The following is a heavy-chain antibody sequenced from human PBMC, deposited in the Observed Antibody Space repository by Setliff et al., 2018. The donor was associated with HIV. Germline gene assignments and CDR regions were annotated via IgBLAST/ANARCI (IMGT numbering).Heavy chain of an antibody. CDR1: GASISRSTYS. CDR2: ISYTGST. CDR3: AAATTLDY. D-gene: IGHD1-26*01. V-gene: IGHV4-39*01. J-gene: IGHJ4*02. Sequence: PSETLSLTCTVSGASISRSTYSWGWIRQPPGKGLEWIGSISYTGSTDYTPSLKSRLTISVDTSKNQFSLKLTSVTAADTALYYCAAATTLDYWGQGTLVTVSS.